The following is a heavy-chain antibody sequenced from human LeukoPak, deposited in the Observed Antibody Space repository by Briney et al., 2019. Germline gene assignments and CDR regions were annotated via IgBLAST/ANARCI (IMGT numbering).Heavy chain of an antibody. CDR2: ISSDSSTI. Sequence: GGSLRLSGVVSGFTFSTYNMNWVRQAPGKGLEWFSHISSDSSTIYYADSVKGRFTISRDNAKNSLCLQMNSLRNEDTAVYYCARDRCSSGSCYFDYWGQGTLVTVSS. CDR3: ARDRCSSGSCYFDY. J-gene: IGHJ4*02. D-gene: IGHD2-15*01. CDR1: GFTFSTYN. V-gene: IGHV3-48*02.